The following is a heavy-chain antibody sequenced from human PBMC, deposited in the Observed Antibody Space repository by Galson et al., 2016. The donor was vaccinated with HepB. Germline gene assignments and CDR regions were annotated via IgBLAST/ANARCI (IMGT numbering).Heavy chain of an antibody. CDR2: ISGRADTT. CDR1: GFTFSAYA. J-gene: IGHJ4*02. V-gene: IGHV3-23*01. CDR3: AKVMARTGYYFAPLFDS. Sequence: SLRLSCAASGFTFSAYAMTWVRQTPGKGLEWVSAISGRADTTYYADSVKGRFTVSRDNSKNTLSLEMNNLRADDTAIYYCAKVMARTGYYFAPLFDSWGQGTLVTVSS. D-gene: IGHD3/OR15-3a*01.